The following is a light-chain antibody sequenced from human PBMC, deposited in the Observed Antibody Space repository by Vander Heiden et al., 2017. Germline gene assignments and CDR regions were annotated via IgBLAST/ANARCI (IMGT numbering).Light chain of an antibody. CDR2: GAS. CDR1: QSVSSNY. V-gene: IGKV3-20*01. CDR3: RQDSSSPST. Sequence: EIVLTQSPGTLSLSPGERATLSCRASQSVSSNYLAWYQQKPGQAPRLLIFGASSRATGIPDRFSGSGSGTDFTLSISRLEPEDFAVYYCRQDSSSPSTFGQGTKMDIK. J-gene: IGKJ2*01.